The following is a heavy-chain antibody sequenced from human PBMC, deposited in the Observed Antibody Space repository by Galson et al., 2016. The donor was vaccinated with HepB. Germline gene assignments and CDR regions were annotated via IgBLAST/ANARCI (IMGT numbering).Heavy chain of an antibody. CDR1: GFTFSSFG. Sequence: SLRLSCAGTGFTFSSFGMSWVRQAPGKGLEWVAVISAMDDQIYYADSVGGRFSISRDNSRSRLFLELNSLSAEDTAVYYCVISIRGISVGPFDYWGQGTPVVVGS. CDR2: ISAMDDQI. J-gene: IGHJ4*02. V-gene: IGHV3-23*01. D-gene: IGHD3-10*01. CDR3: VISIRGISVGPFDY.